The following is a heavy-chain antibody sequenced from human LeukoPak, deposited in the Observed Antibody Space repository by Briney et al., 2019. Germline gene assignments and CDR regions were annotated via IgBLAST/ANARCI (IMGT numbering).Heavy chain of an antibody. D-gene: IGHD2-21*02. V-gene: IGHV3-30*04. J-gene: IGHJ3*02. CDR1: GFTFSSDA. Sequence: GGSLRLSCAASGFTFSSDAMHWVRQAPGKGLEWVAAISYDGSNKNYADSVKGRFTISRDNSKNTLYLQMDNLRAEDTAVYYCARVTTAIPDAFDIWGQGTMVTVSS. CDR2: ISYDGSNK. CDR3: ARVTTAIPDAFDI.